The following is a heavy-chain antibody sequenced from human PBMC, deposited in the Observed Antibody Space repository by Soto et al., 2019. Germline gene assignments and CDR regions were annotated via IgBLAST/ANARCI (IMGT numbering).Heavy chain of an antibody. CDR2: IYYSGST. CDR3: ARQHFNTWFDP. CDR1: GGSSSSSSXY. J-gene: IGHJ5*02. V-gene: IGHV4-39*01. Sequence: SETLSVTCSVXGGSSSSSSXYXGXXRLPPGKGLEWFWSIYYSGSTYYNPSLNSRVPLSVDTSKNQFSLKLSSVTSFYTAVYYCARQHFNTWFDPWGQGTLVTXX.